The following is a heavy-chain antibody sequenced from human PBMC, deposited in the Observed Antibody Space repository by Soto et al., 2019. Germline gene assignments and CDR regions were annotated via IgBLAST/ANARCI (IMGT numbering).Heavy chain of an antibody. J-gene: IGHJ6*02. V-gene: IGHV6-1*01. D-gene: IGHD3-10*01. CDR2: TYYKSKWNN. Sequence: SQTLSLTCAISGDSVSSNSAAWKWIRHSPSRGLDWLGRTYYKSKWNNDYALSVKSRITIKPDTSKNQFSLHLYSVTPEDTAVYYCTGITWFRGLDVWGQGTPLTVS. CDR3: TGITWFRGLDV. CDR1: GDSVSSNSAA.